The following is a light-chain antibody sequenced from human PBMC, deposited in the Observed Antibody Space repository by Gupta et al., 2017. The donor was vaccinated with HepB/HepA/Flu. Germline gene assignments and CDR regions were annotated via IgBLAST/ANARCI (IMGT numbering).Light chain of an antibody. CDR2: DNT. CDR1: SPNFGSGYD. Sequence: QSVLTQPPSVSGAPGQRVTISCTGTSPNFGSGYDVHWYQQLPGTAPKLLIYDNTNRPSGVPDRFSGSKSATSASLAITGLQAEDEADYYCQSYDRSLSGSVVFGGGTKLTVL. J-gene: IGLJ3*02. CDR3: QSYDRSLSGSVV. V-gene: IGLV1-40*01.